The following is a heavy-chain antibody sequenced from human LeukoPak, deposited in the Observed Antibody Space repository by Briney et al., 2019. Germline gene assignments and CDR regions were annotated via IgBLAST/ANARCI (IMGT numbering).Heavy chain of an antibody. V-gene: IGHV3-7*01. CDR3: GRSFSYSNKSNYHHFDC. CDR1: GFTIHNYW. Sequence: GGSLRLSCTASGFTIHNYWMSWVRQAPGKGLEWVANIKVDESEKYYLDSVRGRFTISRDNARNSVYLQMNSLRADDTAVYYCGRSFSYSNKSNYHHFDCWGQGTLVTVSS. D-gene: IGHD3-10*01. CDR2: IKVDESEK. J-gene: IGHJ4*02.